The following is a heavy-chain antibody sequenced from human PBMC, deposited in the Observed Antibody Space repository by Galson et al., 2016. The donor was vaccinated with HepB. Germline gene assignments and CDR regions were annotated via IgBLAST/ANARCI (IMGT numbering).Heavy chain of an antibody. D-gene: IGHD3-16*01. Sequence: SLRLSCAASGFAFSNYAMEWVRQAPGKGLEWVAILSYDGTSKYYADSVKGRFTISRDSSKNTLYLQMNSLRAEDTAVYYCARESAVWGPIDYWGQGTLVTVSS. CDR3: ARESAVWGPIDY. CDR1: GFAFSNYA. V-gene: IGHV3-30-3*01. CDR2: LSYDGTSK. J-gene: IGHJ4*02.